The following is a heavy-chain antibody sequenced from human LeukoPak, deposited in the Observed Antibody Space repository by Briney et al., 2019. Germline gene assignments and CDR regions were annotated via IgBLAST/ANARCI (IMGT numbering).Heavy chain of an antibody. D-gene: IGHD3-9*01. Sequence: GESLKISCKGSGYSFTSYWISWVRQMPGKGLEWMGRIDPSDSYTNYSPSFQGHVTISADESISTAYLQWSSLKASDTAMYYRARESCYDILTGSNFDYWGQGTLVTISS. V-gene: IGHV5-10-1*01. CDR2: IDPSDSYT. CDR1: GYSFTSYW. CDR3: ARESCYDILTGSNFDY. J-gene: IGHJ4*02.